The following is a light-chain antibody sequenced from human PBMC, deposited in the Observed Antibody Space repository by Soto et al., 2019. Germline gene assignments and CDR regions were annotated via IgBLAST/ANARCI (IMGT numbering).Light chain of an antibody. CDR3: QQYNNWPT. Sequence: EIVMTQSPATLSVSPGERATLSCRASQSVSSDLAWYQQKPGQAPRLLIYGASTRATDIPATFSGSGSGTEFTLTITSLQSEDFAVYYCQQYNNWPTFGQGTKVEIK. CDR1: QSVSSD. CDR2: GAS. J-gene: IGKJ1*01. V-gene: IGKV3-15*01.